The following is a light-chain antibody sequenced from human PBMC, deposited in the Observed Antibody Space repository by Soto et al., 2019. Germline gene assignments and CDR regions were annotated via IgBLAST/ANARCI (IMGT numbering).Light chain of an antibody. CDR2: GAS. CDR3: LQDYSYPRT. Sequence: AIQMTQSPSSLSASVGDRVTITCRASQDIRTELGWYQQKPGKAPKLRIYGASTLQSGVPSRFSGSGSGTDFTLTISSLQPEDFATYYCLQDYSYPRTFGQGTKVEI. J-gene: IGKJ1*01. V-gene: IGKV1-6*01. CDR1: QDIRTE.